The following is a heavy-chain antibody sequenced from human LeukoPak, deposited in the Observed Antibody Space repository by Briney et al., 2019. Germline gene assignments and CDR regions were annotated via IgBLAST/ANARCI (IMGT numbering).Heavy chain of an antibody. CDR2: ISSSGGSA. CDR1: GFTFSSYG. J-gene: IGHJ4*02. D-gene: IGHD5-24*01. Sequence: GGSLRLSCAASGFTFSSYGMSWVRQAPGKGLEWVSTISSSGGSAYYADSVKGRFTISRDNSNNTLYLQMNSLRAEDTAVYYCARRSRDGWYFDYWGQGTLVTVSS. V-gene: IGHV3-23*01. CDR3: ARRSRDGWYFDY.